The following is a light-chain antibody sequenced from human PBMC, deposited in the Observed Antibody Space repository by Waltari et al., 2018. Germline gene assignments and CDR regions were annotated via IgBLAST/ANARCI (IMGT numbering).Light chain of an antibody. CDR2: WAS. J-gene: IGKJ1*01. CDR3: QQYYNTPRT. Sequence: DIVMTQSPDSLAVSLGERATINCKSSQSLLYSSNNKNNLAWYQQKPGQPPKLLIYWASTLESGVPDRFSGSGSGIHFTLTISSLQAEDVAVYYCQQYYNTPRTFGQGTKVEIK. CDR1: QSLLYSSNNKNN. V-gene: IGKV4-1*01.